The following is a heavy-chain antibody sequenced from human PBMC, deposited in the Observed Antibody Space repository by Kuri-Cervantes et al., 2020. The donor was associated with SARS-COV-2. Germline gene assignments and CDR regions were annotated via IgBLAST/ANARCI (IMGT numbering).Heavy chain of an antibody. V-gene: IGHV3-64D*08. CDR3: VKSLRFLEWLPLDY. J-gene: IGHJ4*02. D-gene: IGHD3-3*01. CDR1: GLTFSHYV. CDR2: INNDGYYT. Sequence: GESLKISCSASGLTFSHYVMHWVRQAPGKGLGYVSAINNDGYYTYYTDSVKGRFIISRDNSKNTLYLQMSSLRAEDTAVYYCVKSLRFLEWLPLDYWGQGTLVTVSS.